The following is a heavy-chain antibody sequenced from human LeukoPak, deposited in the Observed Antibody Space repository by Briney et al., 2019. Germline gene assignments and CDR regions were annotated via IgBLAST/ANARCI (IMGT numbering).Heavy chain of an antibody. CDR2: INHNGIT. CDR1: GGPFSGYY. V-gene: IGHV4-34*01. Sequence: ASETLSLTCGVSGGPFSGYYWSWIRQPPGKGLEWIGEINHNGITNYNPSLKSRVTISADTSKKQFSLRLSAVTVADTAIYYCARLPGTNAYWGQGTLVTVSS. CDR3: ARLPGTNAY. J-gene: IGHJ4*02. D-gene: IGHD6-13*01.